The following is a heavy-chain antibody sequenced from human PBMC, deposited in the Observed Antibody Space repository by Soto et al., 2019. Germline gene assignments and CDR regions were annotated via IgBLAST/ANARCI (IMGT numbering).Heavy chain of an antibody. Sequence: SETLSLTCSVSGGSISSSSHYWGWIRQPPGKGLEWIGSVYSSGSTYRNPSLESRVTISVDRSKNQFSLRLSSVTAADTAVYYCGRGNIVATILKPFDYWGQGTMVTVSS. CDR3: GRGNIVATILKPFDY. J-gene: IGHJ4*02. V-gene: IGHV4-39*01. CDR2: VYSSGST. D-gene: IGHD5-12*01. CDR1: GGSISSSSHY.